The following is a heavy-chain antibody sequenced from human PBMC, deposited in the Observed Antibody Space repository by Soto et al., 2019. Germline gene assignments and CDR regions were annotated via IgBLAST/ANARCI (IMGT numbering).Heavy chain of an antibody. CDR2: IHYSGST. CDR1: GGAIRSSNYY. D-gene: IGHD2-15*01. J-gene: IGHJ4*02. V-gene: IGHV4-31*03. CDR3: ARGGRPDIVVVVAHFDY. Sequence: QVQLQESGPGLVKPSQTLSLTCTVSGGAIRSSNYYWSWIRQHPGRGLEWIGYIHYSGSTYYNPSLKSRVTMSVDTSKNQFSLKLSSVTAADTAVYYCARGGRPDIVVVVAHFDYWGQRTLVTVSS.